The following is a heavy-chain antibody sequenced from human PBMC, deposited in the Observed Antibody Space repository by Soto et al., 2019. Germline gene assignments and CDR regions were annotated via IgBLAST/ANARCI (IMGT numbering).Heavy chain of an antibody. CDR3: ARRPPLCASESSRFDI. Sequence: SETLSLTCAVSGASVRSYHWSWIRQAAGKGLEWIGRVQMSGTTKYNPSLKTGFTMSLDTSKNEFALRLSSVSVADTAVYYSARRPPLCASESSRFDIWGQGALVTVSS. CDR2: VQMSGTT. CDR1: GASVRSYH. D-gene: IGHD3-10*01. V-gene: IGHV4-4*07. J-gene: IGHJ4*02.